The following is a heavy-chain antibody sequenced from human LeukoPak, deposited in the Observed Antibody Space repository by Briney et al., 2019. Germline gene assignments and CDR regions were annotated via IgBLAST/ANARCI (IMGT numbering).Heavy chain of an antibody. J-gene: IGHJ4*02. CDR2: IKKDGSET. D-gene: IGHD6-13*01. CDR3: ARGRYSSTTYYFDS. CDR1: GFTFSSSW. V-gene: IGHV3-7*03. Sequence: GGSLRLSCAASGFTFSSSWMSWVRQAPGKGLEWVANIKKDGSETYYVDSVKGRFTISRDNAKNSLYLQMNSLRAEDTAIYYCARGRYSSTTYYFDSWGQGTLVTVSS.